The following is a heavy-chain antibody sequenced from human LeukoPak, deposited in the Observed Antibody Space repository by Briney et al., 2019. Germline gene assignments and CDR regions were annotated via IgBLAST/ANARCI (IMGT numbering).Heavy chain of an antibody. CDR3: AREGTYEPPWYH. D-gene: IGHD3-22*01. J-gene: IGHJ5*02. Sequence: GGSLRLTCAASGFSFSNYWMSWVRQAPGKGLEWVANINQDGSVKYYVDSVKGRFTISRDNAENSLYMQMKSLRAEDTALYFCAREGTYEPPWYHWGQGTLVTVSS. CDR1: GFSFSNYW. V-gene: IGHV3-7*01. CDR2: INQDGSVK.